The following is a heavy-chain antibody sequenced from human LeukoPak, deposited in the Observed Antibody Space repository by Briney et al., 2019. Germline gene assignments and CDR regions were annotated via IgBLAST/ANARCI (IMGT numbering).Heavy chain of an antibody. Sequence: SETLSLTCTVSGGSISSSSYYWGWIRQPPGKGLEWIGSIYYSGSTYYNPSLKSRVTISVDTSKNQFSLKLSSVTAADTAVYYCASGSSWYPPPFDYWGQGTLVTVSS. CDR1: GGSISSSSYY. D-gene: IGHD6-13*01. CDR2: IYYSGST. CDR3: ASGSSWYPPPFDY. J-gene: IGHJ4*02. V-gene: IGHV4-39*07.